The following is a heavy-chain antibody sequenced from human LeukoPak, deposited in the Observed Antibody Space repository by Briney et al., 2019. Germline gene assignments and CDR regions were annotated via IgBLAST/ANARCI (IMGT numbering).Heavy chain of an antibody. V-gene: IGHV1-69*13. CDR1: GGTFSIYA. J-gene: IGHJ3*02. CDR2: IIPIFGTA. D-gene: IGHD3-22*01. Sequence: SVKVSCKASGGTFSIYAISWVRPAPGQGLEWMGGIIPIFGTANYAQKFQGRVTITADESTSTAYMELSSLRSEDTAVYYCARDLSAHAYSSGIKGAFDIWGQGTMVTVSS. CDR3: ARDLSAHAYSSGIKGAFDI.